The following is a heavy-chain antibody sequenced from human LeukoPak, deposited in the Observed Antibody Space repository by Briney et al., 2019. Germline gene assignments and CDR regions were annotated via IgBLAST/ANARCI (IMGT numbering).Heavy chain of an antibody. J-gene: IGHJ5*02. Sequence: GGSLRLSCAASGFTFSSYAMSWVRQAPGKGLEWVSAIIGSGGSTYYADSVKGRFTISRDNSKNTLYLQMNSLRAEDTAVYYCAKDAGYSSGWYGNWFDPWGQGTLVTVSS. CDR1: GFTFSSYA. CDR3: AKDAGYSSGWYGNWFDP. V-gene: IGHV3-23*01. CDR2: IIGSGGST. D-gene: IGHD6-19*01.